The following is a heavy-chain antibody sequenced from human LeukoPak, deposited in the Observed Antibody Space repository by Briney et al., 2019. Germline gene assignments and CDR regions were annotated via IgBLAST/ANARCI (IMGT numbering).Heavy chain of an antibody. CDR2: IRYDGSNK. V-gene: IGHV3-30*02. D-gene: IGHD3-10*01. CDR1: GFTFSSYG. CDR3: AKDQAQTRIRGVRYYFDY. J-gene: IGHJ4*02. Sequence: GGSLRLSCAASGFTFSSYGMHWVRQAPGKGLEWVAFIRYDGSNKYYADSVKGRFTISRDNSKNTLYLQMNSLRAEDTAVYYCAKDQAQTRIRGVRYYFDYWGQGTLVTVSS.